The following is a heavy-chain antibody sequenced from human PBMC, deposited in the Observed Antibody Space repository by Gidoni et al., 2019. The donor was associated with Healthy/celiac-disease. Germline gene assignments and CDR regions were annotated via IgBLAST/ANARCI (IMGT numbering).Heavy chain of an antibody. D-gene: IGHD6-6*01. Sequence: EVQLLESGGGLVQPGGSLRLSCAASGFTFSSYAMSWVRQAPGKGLEWVSGISGSGGTTYYADSVKGRFTISRDDSKNTLYLQMTSLRAEDTAVYYCAKDGGYSSSSYYFDYWGQGTLVSVSS. V-gene: IGHV3-23*01. J-gene: IGHJ4*02. CDR3: AKDGGYSSSSYYFDY. CDR1: GFTFSSYA. CDR2: ISGSGGTT.